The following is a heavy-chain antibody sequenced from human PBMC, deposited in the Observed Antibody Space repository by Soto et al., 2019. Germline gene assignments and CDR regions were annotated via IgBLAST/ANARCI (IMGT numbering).Heavy chain of an antibody. Sequence: GASVKVSCKASGYIFTGYYMHWVRQAPGQGLEWMGWINPNSGDTNYTQKFQGWVTMTRDTSISTAYMELSRLRSDDTAVYYCATSRISIAVAGETEHYLDYGG. D-gene: IGHD6-19*01. V-gene: IGHV1-2*04. CDR2: INPNSGDT. J-gene: IGHJ4*01. CDR1: GYIFTGYY. CDR3: ATSRISIAVAGETEHYLDY.